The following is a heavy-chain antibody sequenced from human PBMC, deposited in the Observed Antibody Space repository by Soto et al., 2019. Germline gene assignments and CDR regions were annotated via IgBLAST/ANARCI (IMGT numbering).Heavy chain of an antibody. Sequence: SGPTLVNPTQTLTLTCTFSGFSVSTSGVGVAWIRQSPGKALEWLALIYWDNDKRYSPFLQSRVTITKNTSKNQVVLTMTNMEPVDTATYYCAHKGGRGAGMDVWG. D-gene: IGHD2-15*01. J-gene: IGHJ6*02. CDR3: AHKGGRGAGMDV. V-gene: IGHV2-5*02. CDR1: GFSVSTSGVG. CDR2: IYWDNDK.